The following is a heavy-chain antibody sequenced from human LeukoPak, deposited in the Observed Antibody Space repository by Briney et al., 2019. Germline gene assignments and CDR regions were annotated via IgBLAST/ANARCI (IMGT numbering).Heavy chain of an antibody. Sequence: ASVKVSCKASGYTFTGYYMHWVRQAPGQGLEWMGRINPNSGGTNYAQKFQGRVTTTRDTSISTAYMELSRLRSDDTAVYYCARDEGYYYAFDIWGQGTMVTVSS. CDR3: ARDEGYYYAFDI. V-gene: IGHV1-2*06. CDR1: GYTFTGYY. CDR2: INPNSGGT. J-gene: IGHJ3*02. D-gene: IGHD3-22*01.